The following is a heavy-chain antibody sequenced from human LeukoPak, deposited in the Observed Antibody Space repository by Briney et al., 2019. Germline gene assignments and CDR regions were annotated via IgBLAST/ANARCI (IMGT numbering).Heavy chain of an antibody. D-gene: IGHD1-26*01. Sequence: ASVKVSCKASGYTFTSYGISWVRQAPGQGLEWMGWISAYNGNTNYAQKLQGRVTMTTDTSTSTAYMELRSLRSDDTAVYYCARVAYPRYSGSYYFDYWGQGTLVTVSS. CDR2: ISAYNGNT. CDR3: ARVAYPRYSGSYYFDY. V-gene: IGHV1-18*01. J-gene: IGHJ4*02. CDR1: GYTFTSYG.